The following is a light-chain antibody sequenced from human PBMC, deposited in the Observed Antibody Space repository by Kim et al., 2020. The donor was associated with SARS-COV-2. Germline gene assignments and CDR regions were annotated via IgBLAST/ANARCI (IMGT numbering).Light chain of an antibody. CDR3: QQTGT. CDR2: AAS. CDR1: QSISSY. Sequence: DIQMTQSPSSLSASVGDRVTITCRASQSISSYLNWYQQKPGKAPKLLIYAASSLQSGVPSRFSGSGSGTDFTLTISSLQPEDFATYYCQQTGTFGGGTKVDIK. J-gene: IGKJ4*01. V-gene: IGKV1-39*01.